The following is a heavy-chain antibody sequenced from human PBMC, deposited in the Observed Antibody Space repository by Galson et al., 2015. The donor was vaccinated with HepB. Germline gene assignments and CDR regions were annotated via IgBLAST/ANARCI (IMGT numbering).Heavy chain of an antibody. CDR3: AKDSTGVYFDS. CDR1: GFTFSNYG. V-gene: IGHV3-30*18. CDR2: ILYDGSKE. Sequence: SLRLSCAASGFTFSNYGTHWVRQAPGKGLEWVAIILYDGSKEYYADSVKGRFTISRDNSKNTVYLVMNSLTAEDTAVYYCAKDSTGVYFDSWGQGTLVTVSS. J-gene: IGHJ4*02. D-gene: IGHD7-27*01.